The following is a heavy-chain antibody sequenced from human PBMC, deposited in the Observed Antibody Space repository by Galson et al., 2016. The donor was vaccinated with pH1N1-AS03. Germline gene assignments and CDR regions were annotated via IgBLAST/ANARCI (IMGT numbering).Heavy chain of an antibody. V-gene: IGHV3-49*01. CDR1: GIPFGDYA. Sequence: SLRLSCAVSGIPFGDYAVSWFRQAPGKGLEWVGLIRRKGFGGTTDYAASVKGRFTISRDGSKNIAYLQMSSLKIEDTAVYYCSLEYLEFYFAYWGQGTLVTVSS. J-gene: IGHJ4*01. D-gene: IGHD1-20*01. CDR2: IRRKGFGGTT. CDR3: SLEYLEFYFAY.